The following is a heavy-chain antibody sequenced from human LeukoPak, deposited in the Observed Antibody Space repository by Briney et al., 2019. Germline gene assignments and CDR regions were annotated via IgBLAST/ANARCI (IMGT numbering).Heavy chain of an antibody. J-gene: IGHJ4*02. CDR2: INPNSGGT. V-gene: IGHV1-2*02. CDR1: GYTFTGYY. Sequence: ASVTVSCKASGYTFTGYYMHWVRQAPGQGLEWMGWINPNSGGTNYAQKFQGRVTMTRDTSISTASMELTSLRSDDTAVFYCARASLADFDYRGQGTLVTVSS. D-gene: IGHD2-2*01. CDR3: ARASLADFDY.